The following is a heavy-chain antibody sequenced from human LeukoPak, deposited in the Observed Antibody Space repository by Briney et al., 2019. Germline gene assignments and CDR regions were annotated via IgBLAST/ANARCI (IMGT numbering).Heavy chain of an antibody. CDR3: ALGTKNTAFY. CDR1: GGSISSSSYY. J-gene: IGHJ4*02. CDR2: IYYSGST. D-gene: IGHD2/OR15-2a*01. Sequence: PSETLSLTCTVSGGSISSSSYYWSWIRQPPGKGLEWIGYIYYSGSTNYNPSLKSRVTISVDTSKNQFSLKLSSVTAADTAVYYCALGTKNTAFYWGQGTLVTVSS. V-gene: IGHV4-61*01.